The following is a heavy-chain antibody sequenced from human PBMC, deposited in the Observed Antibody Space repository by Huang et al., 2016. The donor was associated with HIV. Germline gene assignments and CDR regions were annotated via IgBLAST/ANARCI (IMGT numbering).Heavy chain of an antibody. Sequence: EVELVESGGTWVQSGGSLRLSCTASGFNFSNSYMTGVRQAPRKALEWVANIAQDGRKRYYGASVKGRFSISRDNADNSLFLQMSGRRGEDTAVYYCAQGGFSYGFWGQGTLVSVSS. J-gene: IGHJ4*02. CDR2: IAQDGRKR. CDR1: GFNFSNSY. D-gene: IGHD3-16*01. V-gene: IGHV3-7*01. CDR3: AQGGFSYGF.